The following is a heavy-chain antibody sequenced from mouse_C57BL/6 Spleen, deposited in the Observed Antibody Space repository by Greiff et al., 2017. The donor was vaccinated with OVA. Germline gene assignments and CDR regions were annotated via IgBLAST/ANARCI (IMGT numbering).Heavy chain of an antibody. V-gene: IGHV1-64*01. CDR2: IHPNSGST. J-gene: IGHJ2*01. CDR1: GYTFTSYW. CDR3: ARWEPGDYFDY. Sequence: QVQLQQPGAELVKPGASVKLSCKASGYTFTSYWMHWVKQRPGQGLEWIGMIHPNSGSTNYNEKFKSKATLTVDKSSSTAYMQLSSLTSEDSAVYYCARWEPGDYFDYWGQGTTLTVSS. D-gene: IGHD2-4*01.